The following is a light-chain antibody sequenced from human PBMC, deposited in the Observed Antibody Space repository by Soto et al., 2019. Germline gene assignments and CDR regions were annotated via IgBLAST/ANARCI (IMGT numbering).Light chain of an antibody. CDR1: QNINIF. J-gene: IGKJ4*01. Sequence: EVVLTQSPATPSLSPGERATLSCRASQNINIFLAWYQQKPGQAPRLLIYDTSNRATGIPARFSGSGSGTDFTLTISSLEPEDFAVYYCQQRYNWPPLTFGGGTKVEIK. CDR2: DTS. V-gene: IGKV3-11*01. CDR3: QQRYNWPPLT.